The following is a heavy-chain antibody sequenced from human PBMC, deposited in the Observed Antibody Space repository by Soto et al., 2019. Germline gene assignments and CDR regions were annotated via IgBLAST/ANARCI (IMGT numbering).Heavy chain of an antibody. J-gene: IGHJ4*02. CDR3: ARDPALGLGDY. Sequence: QVQLVQSGAEVKRPGASVKVSCKASGYTFTTYGVSWVRQAPGQGLEWMGWISTYNGNTNYAQNLQGRVTMTTDTPTRKANMELGSLRSDDTAVNSCARDPALGLGDYWGREPWSPSPQ. CDR2: ISTYNGNT. V-gene: IGHV1-18*01. CDR1: GYTFTTYG. D-gene: IGHD3-16*01.